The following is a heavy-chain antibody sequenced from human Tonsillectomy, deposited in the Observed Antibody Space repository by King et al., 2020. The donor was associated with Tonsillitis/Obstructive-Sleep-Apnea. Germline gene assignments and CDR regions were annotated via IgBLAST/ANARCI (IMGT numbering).Heavy chain of an antibody. CDR3: ARDTAVTTGLLYYYYGMDV. CDR1: GFTFSSYE. J-gene: IGHJ6*02. V-gene: IGHV3-48*03. CDR2: ISSSGSTI. Sequence: VQLVESGGGLVQPGGSLRLSCAASGFTFSSYEMNWVRQAPGKGLEWVSYISSSGSTIYYADSVKGRFTISRDNAKNSLYLQMNSLRAEDTAVYYCARDTAVTTGLLYYYYGMDVWGQGTTVTVSS. D-gene: IGHD4-17*01.